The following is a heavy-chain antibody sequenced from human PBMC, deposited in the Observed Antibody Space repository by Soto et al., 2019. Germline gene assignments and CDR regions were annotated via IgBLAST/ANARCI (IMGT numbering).Heavy chain of an antibody. J-gene: IGHJ5*02. Sequence: PGGSLRLSCAASGFTFSNYAMSWVRQAPGEGLEWVSTISGGAGSTYYADSVKGRFTISRDNAKNTLYLQMNSLRAEDTAVYYCARDPYSSSSASLNWFDPWGQGTLVTVSS. D-gene: IGHD6-6*01. CDR3: ARDPYSSSSASLNWFDP. V-gene: IGHV3-23*01. CDR1: GFTFSNYA. CDR2: ISGGAGST.